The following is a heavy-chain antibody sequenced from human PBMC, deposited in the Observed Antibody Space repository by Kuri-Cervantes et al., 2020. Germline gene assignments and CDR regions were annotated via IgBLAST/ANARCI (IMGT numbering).Heavy chain of an antibody. CDR1: GGSVSSGGYL. D-gene: IGHD4-17*01. Sequence: SETLSLTCTVSGGSVSSGGYLWSWIRQPPGKGLEWTGNIYYSGSTNYKSSLKSRVTISVDTSKNQFSLKLSSVTAADTAVYYCARTSHGDPFDHWGQGTLVTVSS. CDR3: ARTSHGDPFDH. J-gene: IGHJ4*02. V-gene: IGHV4-61*08. CDR2: IYYSGST.